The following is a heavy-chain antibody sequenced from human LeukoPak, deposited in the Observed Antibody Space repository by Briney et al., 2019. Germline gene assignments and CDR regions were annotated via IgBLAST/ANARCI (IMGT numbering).Heavy chain of an antibody. J-gene: IGHJ6*03. Sequence: GASVKVSCKASGYTFTSYDINWVRQATGQGLEWMGWMNPNSDNTGYAQKFQGRVTITMNTSISTAYMELSSLRSEDTAVYYCARTAVGHYYYYMDVWGKGTTVTVSS. CDR3: ARTAVGHYYYYMDV. V-gene: IGHV1-8*03. CDR1: GYTFTSYD. D-gene: IGHD4-17*01. CDR2: MNPNSDNT.